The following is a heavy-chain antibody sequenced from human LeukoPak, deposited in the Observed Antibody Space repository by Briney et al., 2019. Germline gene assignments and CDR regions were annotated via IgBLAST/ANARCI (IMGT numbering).Heavy chain of an antibody. CDR1: GGTFSSYA. CDR2: IIPIFGTA. D-gene: IGHD6-19*01. CDR3: ARCIAVAGTEAFDI. Sequence: EASVKVSCKASGGTFSSYAISWVRQAPGQGLEWMGGIIPIFGTANYAQKFQGRVTITADESTSTAYMELSSLSSEDTAVYYCARCIAVAGTEAFDIWGQGTMVTVSS. J-gene: IGHJ3*02. V-gene: IGHV1-69*13.